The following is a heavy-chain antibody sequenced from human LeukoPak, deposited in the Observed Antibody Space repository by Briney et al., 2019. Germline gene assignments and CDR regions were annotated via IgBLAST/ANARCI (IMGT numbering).Heavy chain of an antibody. Sequence: ASVKVSCKVSGYTLTELSMHWVRQAPGKGLEWMGGFDPEDGETIYAQKFQGRVTMTEDTSTDTAYMELSSLRSEDTAVYYCATNYRSGGSCRFWANWFDPWGQGTLVTVSS. CDR1: GYTLTELS. J-gene: IGHJ5*02. CDR2: FDPEDGET. D-gene: IGHD2-15*01. V-gene: IGHV1-24*01. CDR3: ATNYRSGGSCRFWANWFDP.